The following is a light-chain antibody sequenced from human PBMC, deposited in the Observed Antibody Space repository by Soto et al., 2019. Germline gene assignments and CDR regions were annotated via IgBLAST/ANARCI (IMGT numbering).Light chain of an antibody. V-gene: IGKV1-39*01. CDR1: QSVRTY. J-gene: IGKJ2*03. CDR2: AAS. Sequence: DIQMTQSPSSLSASVGDRVTINCRASQSVRTYLNWYQQRPGGAPKLLIFAASSLESGVPSRFTGSGSGTDFTLTISSLQPEDFATYYCHQTFSFSHSFGQGTKLEIK. CDR3: HQTFSFSHS.